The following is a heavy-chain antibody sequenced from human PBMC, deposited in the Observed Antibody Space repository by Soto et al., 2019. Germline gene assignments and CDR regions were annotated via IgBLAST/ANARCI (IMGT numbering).Heavy chain of an antibody. D-gene: IGHD4-17*01. CDR2: ISGSGGST. J-gene: IGHJ5*01. V-gene: IGHV3-23*01. CDR3: AKPSVPRPRKTVTFDF. CDR1: GFPFRSYA. Sequence: DVQLLESGGGLVQPGVSLRLPCAASGFPFRSYAMSWVRQAPGKGLEWVSAISGSGGSTYYADSVKGRFTISRDNSKNTLYLQMNSLRAEDTAVYYCAKPSVPRPRKTVTFDFWGQGTLVTVSS.